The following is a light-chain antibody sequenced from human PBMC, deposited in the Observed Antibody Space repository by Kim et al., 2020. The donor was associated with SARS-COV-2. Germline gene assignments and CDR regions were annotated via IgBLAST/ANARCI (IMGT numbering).Light chain of an antibody. CDR2: SAS. V-gene: IGKV1-12*01. CDR1: QDIGDW. J-gene: IGKJ4*01. CDR3: QQGVAFPLT. Sequence: ASVGDRVTITCRADQDIGDWVAWYQHKSGKGPKLLIHSASHLQGGVPSRFRGSTSGTDFTLTINSLQPEDSATYYCQQGVAFPLTFGGGTKVDIK.